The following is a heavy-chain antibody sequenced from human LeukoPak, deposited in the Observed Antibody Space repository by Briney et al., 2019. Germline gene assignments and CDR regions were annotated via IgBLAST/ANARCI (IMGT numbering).Heavy chain of an antibody. CDR3: ARLSGARIAAAGLFDY. Sequence: PSETLSLTCTVSGSSISSYYWSWIRQPPGKGLEGIGYIYYSGSTNYNPSLKTRVTISVATSKNQFSLKLSSVTAADTAVYYCARLSGARIAAAGLFDYWGQGTLVTVSS. J-gene: IGHJ4*02. CDR2: IYYSGST. CDR1: GSSISSYY. V-gene: IGHV4-59*12. D-gene: IGHD6-13*01.